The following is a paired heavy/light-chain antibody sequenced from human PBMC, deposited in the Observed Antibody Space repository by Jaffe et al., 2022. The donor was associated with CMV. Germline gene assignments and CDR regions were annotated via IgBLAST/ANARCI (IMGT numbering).Light chain of an antibody. J-gene: IGKJ2*01. CDR1: QSVDSY. CDR3: QQRTDWPPGVT. CDR2: DTS. V-gene: IGKV3-11*01. Sequence: EIVLTQSPATLSLSPGETATLSCRANQSVDSYLVWYQQKSGQAPRLLIYDTSYRATGVPARFSGSGSGTAFTLTISSLEPEDFAVYFCQQRTDWPPGVTFGQGTKLEIK.
Heavy chain of an antibody. D-gene: IGHD2-21*02. CDR3: AKGAYCGGDCHPYYYDY. V-gene: IGHV3-11*06. Sequence: VQLVESGGGLVKPGESMRLSCAASGFTFFDYFMGWIRQAPGKGLEWISHVSSSAIYSSHADSVKGRFTISRDNAQSLMYLQMNNLRAEDTAVYYCAKGAYCGGDCHPYYYDYWGQGVLVTVSS. J-gene: IGHJ4*02. CDR2: VSSSAIYS. CDR1: GFTFFDYF.